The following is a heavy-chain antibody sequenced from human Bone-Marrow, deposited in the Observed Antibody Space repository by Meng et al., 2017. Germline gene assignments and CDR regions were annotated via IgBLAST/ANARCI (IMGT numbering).Heavy chain of an antibody. J-gene: IGHJ4*02. CDR2: IYHSGST. Sequence: VAGPAVVRLLGTLLLTCVDFCGPFSRSKCWSWIRQPQGKGLEWIGEIYHSGSTTYNTSLKSRVTISVDKSKNQLSLKLSSVTAADTAVYYCARDLVRTAMVGVFDYWGQGTLVTVSS. CDR1: CGPFSRSKC. CDR3: ARDLVRTAMVGVFDY. V-gene: IGHV4-4*03. D-gene: IGHD5-18*01.